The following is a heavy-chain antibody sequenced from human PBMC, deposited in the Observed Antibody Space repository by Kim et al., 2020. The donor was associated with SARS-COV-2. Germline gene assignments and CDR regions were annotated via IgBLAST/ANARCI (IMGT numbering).Heavy chain of an antibody. CDR2: LSGTGTDT. J-gene: IGHJ6*02. CDR1: GFMFNNNA. CDR3: AKDLWNYSGMDV. D-gene: IGHD2-21*01. V-gene: IGHV3-23*01. Sequence: GGSLRLSCRVSGFMFNNNAMNWVRQAPGKGLEWVSGLSGTGTDTYYADSVKGRFSISRDTSRNTLYLQMNSLRGEDTAVYYCAKDLWNYSGMDVWGQGATVTVSS.